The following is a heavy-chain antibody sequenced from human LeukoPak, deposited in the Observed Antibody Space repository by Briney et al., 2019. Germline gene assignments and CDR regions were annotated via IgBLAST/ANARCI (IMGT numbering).Heavy chain of an antibody. J-gene: IGHJ6*03. V-gene: IGHV3-9*01. CDR1: GFTFDDYA. CDR2: ISWNSGSI. D-gene: IGHD3-3*01. CDR3: AKDIGLYEYYYMDV. Sequence: PGGSLRLSCAASGFTFDDYAMHWVRQAPGKGLEWVSGISWNSGSIGYADSVKGRFTISRDNAKNSLYLQMNSLRAEGTALYYCAKDIGLYEYYYMDVWGKGTTVTVSS.